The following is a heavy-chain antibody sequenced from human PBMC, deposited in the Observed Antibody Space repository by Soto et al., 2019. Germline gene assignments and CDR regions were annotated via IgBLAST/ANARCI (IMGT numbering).Heavy chain of an antibody. D-gene: IGHD1-26*01. CDR2: IIPIFGTA. J-gene: IGHJ3*02. CDR1: GGTFSSYA. Sequence: GASVKVSCTASGGTFSSYAISWVRQAPGQGLEWMGGIIPIFGTANYAQKFQGRVTITADESTSTAYMELSSLRSEDTAVYYCARHSGSYLISHAFDIWGQGTMVTVSS. CDR3: ARHSGSYLISHAFDI. V-gene: IGHV1-69*13.